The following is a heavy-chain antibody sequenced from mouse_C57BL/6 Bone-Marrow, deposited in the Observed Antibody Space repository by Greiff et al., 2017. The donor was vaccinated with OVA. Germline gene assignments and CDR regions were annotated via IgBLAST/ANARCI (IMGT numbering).Heavy chain of an antibody. CDR1: GYTFTSYG. CDR3: AYYGNYGRFAY. CDR2: IYPRSGNT. V-gene: IGHV1-81*01. J-gene: IGHJ3*01. Sequence: QVQLQQSGAELARPGASVKLSCKASGYTFTSYGISWVKQRTGQGLEWIGEIYPRSGNTYYNEKFKGKATLTADKSSSTAYMELRSLTSEGSAVYFCAYYGNYGRFAYWGQGTLVTVSA. D-gene: IGHD2-1*01.